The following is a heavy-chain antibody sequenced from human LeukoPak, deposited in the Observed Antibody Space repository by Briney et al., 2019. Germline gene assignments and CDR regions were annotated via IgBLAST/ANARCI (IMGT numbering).Heavy chain of an antibody. J-gene: IGHJ4*02. V-gene: IGHV3-23*01. CDR3: AACPVQLERRGLFDY. CDR2: ISGSGGST. CDR1: GFTFSSYA. Sequence: GGSLRLSCAASGFTFSSYAMSWVRQAPGKGLEWVSAISGSGGSTYYADSVKGRFTISRDNSKNTLYLQMNSLRAEDTAVYYCAACPVQLERRGLFDYWGRGTLVTVSS. D-gene: IGHD1-1*01.